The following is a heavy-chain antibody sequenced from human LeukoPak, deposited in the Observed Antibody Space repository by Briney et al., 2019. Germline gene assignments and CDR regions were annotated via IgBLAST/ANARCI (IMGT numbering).Heavy chain of an antibody. CDR3: ARDNGDYWFDY. J-gene: IGHJ4*02. CDR1: GFTFSTYA. D-gene: IGHD4-17*01. V-gene: IGHV3-23*01. CDR2: LSGSGGST. Sequence: GGSLRLSCAASGFTFSTYAMSWVRQAPGKGLEWASALSGSGGSTYYAESVKGRFTISRDNSKNTLYLQMNSLRAEDTAVYYCARDNGDYWFDYWGQGTLVTVSS.